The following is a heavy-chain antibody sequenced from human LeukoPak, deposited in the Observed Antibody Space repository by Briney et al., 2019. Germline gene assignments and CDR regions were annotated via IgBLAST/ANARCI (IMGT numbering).Heavy chain of an antibody. D-gene: IGHD3-22*01. Sequence: GGSLRLSCAASGFTFSDFYMSWIRQAPGKGLEWISYISSSSDTIYYADSVKGRFTISRDNAKNSLYLQMNSLRAEDTAVYYCAKRHDSSGYYKPSFDYWGQGTLVTVSS. J-gene: IGHJ4*02. CDR3: AKRHDSSGYYKPSFDY. V-gene: IGHV3-11*01. CDR1: GFTFSDFY. CDR2: ISSSSDTI.